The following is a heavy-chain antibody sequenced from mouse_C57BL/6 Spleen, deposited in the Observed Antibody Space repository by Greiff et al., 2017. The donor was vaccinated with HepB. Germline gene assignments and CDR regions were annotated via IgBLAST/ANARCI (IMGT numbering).Heavy chain of an antibody. V-gene: IGHV1-82*01. J-gene: IGHJ3*01. CDR2: IYPGDGDT. CDR3: ARYDYYGPFNAY. Sequence: VQLQQSGPELVKPGASVKISCKASGYAFSSSWMNWVKQRPGKGLEWIGRIYPGDGDTNYNGKFKGKATLTADKSSSTAYMQLSSLTSEDSAVYFCARYDYYGPFNAYWGQRTLVTVSA. D-gene: IGHD1-2*01. CDR1: GYAFSSSW.